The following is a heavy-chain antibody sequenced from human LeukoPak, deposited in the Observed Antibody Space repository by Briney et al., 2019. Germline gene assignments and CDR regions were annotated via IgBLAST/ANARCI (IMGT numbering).Heavy chain of an antibody. Sequence: PGGSLRLSCAASGFIFSSYWMTWVRQAPGKGLEWVAFIRYDGNNKYYADSVKGRFTISRDNSKNTLYLQMNSLRAEDTAVYYCAKSGGYYYYMDVWGKGTTVTVSS. J-gene: IGHJ6*03. D-gene: IGHD1-26*01. CDR2: IRYDGNNK. CDR1: GFIFSSYW. V-gene: IGHV3-30*02. CDR3: AKSGGYYYYMDV.